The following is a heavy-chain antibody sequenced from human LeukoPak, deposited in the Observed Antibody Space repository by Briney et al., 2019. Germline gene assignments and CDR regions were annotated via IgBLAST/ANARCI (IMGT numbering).Heavy chain of an antibody. V-gene: IGHV4-39*07. D-gene: IGHD4-17*01. J-gene: IGHJ5*02. CDR2: IYFSGST. Sequence: SETLSLTCAVAGASISGSNYFWGWIRQPPGKGLEWIGSIYFSGSTVYNPSLKSRVTISLDTSQNQFSLRLSSVTAADTAVYYCERDGDGDYADHWGQGTLVTVSS. CDR1: GASISGSNYF. CDR3: ERDGDGDYADH.